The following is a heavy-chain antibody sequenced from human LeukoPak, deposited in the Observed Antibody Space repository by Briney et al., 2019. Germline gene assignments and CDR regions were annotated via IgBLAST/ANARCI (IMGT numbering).Heavy chain of an antibody. V-gene: IGHV4-4*02. CDR2: IYHSGST. J-gene: IGHJ4*02. Sequence: SETLSLTCAVSGGSISSSNWWSWVRQPPGKGLEWIGEIYHSGSTNYNPSLKSRVTISVDTSKNQFSLKLSSVTAADTAVYYCARSWLVLPVFAYWGQGTLVTVSS. CDR1: GGSISSSNW. CDR3: ARSWLVLPVFAY. D-gene: IGHD6-19*01.